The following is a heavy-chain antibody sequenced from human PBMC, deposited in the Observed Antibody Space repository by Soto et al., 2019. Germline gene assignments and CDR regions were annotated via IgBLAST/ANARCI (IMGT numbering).Heavy chain of an antibody. CDR2: IWYDGSNK. CDR3: ARDFRPYYYDSSGAFDI. J-gene: IGHJ3*02. Sequence: LRLSCAASGFTFSSYGMHWVRQAPGKGLEWVAVIWYDGSNKYYADSVKGRFTISRDNSKNTLYLQMNSLRAEDTAVYYCARDFRPYYYDSSGAFDIWGQGTMVTVSS. D-gene: IGHD3-22*01. CDR1: GFTFSSYG. V-gene: IGHV3-33*01.